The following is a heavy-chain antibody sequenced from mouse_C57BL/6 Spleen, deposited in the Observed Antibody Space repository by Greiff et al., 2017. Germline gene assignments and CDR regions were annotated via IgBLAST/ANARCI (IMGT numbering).Heavy chain of an antibody. V-gene: IGHV1-85*01. CDR1: GYTFTSYD. J-gene: IGHJ1*03. Sequence: QVQLQQSGPELVKPGASVKLSCKASGYTFTSYDINWVQQRPGQGLAWLGWIYPRDGSTKYNEKFKGKATLTVDTSSSTAYMELHSLTSEDSAVYFCAREGYFDVWGTGTTVTVSS. CDR3: AREGYFDV. CDR2: IYPRDGST.